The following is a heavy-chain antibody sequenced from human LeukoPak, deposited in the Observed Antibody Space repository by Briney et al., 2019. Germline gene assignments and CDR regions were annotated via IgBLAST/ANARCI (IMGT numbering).Heavy chain of an antibody. CDR2: IYSGGST. J-gene: IGHJ4*02. D-gene: IGHD3-22*01. Sequence: GGSLRLSCGASGFTFSSYAMSWVRQAPGKGLEWVSFIYSGGSTYYEDSVKGRFTISRDNSKNTLYLQMNSLRAEDTAVYYCARRAGDYSHPYDYWGQGTLVTVSS. CDR3: ARRAGDYSHPYDY. CDR1: GFTFSSYA. V-gene: IGHV3-53*01.